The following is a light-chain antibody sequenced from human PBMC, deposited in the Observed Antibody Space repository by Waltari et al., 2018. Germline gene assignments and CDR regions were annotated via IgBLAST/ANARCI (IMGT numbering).Light chain of an antibody. CDR1: QSVSSQ. Sequence: EIVLTQSPATLPLSPGEGATPSCRASQSVSSQLVWYQQKRGQAPRLLIYDASNRATGIPARFSGSGSGTDFTLTISSLEPEDFAVYYCQQCNNSPPTFGQGTKVEIK. J-gene: IGKJ1*01. V-gene: IGKV3-11*01. CDR3: QQCNNSPPT. CDR2: DAS.